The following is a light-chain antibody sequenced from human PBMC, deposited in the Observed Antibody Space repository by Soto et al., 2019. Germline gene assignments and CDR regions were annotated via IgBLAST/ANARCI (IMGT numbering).Light chain of an antibody. CDR3: HQRQSWPRT. V-gene: IGKV3-11*01. CDR2: QTS. J-gene: IGKJ1*01. CDR1: QYINTR. Sequence: EIVLTQSPATLSSFPGDRVTLSCRASQYINTRLAWYQHRPGQAPRLLIYQTSLRSAGIPARFSARGSGTDFTLTISDVQPEDVALYYCHQRQSWPRTFGQGTKVDIK.